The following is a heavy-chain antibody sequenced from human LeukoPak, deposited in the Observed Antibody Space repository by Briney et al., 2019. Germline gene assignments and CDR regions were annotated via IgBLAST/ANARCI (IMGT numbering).Heavy chain of an antibody. Sequence: PSETLSLTCAVYGGSFSGYYWSWIRQPPGKGLEWIGEINHSGSTNYNPSLKSRVTISVDTSKKQFSLKLSSVTAADTAVYYCARAVSRYCSGGSCYPYYFDYWGQGTLVTVSS. CDR3: ARAVSRYCSGGSCYPYYFDY. V-gene: IGHV4-34*01. CDR1: GGSFSGYY. J-gene: IGHJ4*02. D-gene: IGHD2-15*01. CDR2: INHSGST.